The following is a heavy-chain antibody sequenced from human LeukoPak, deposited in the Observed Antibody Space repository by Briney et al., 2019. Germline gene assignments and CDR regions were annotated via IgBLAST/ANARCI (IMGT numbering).Heavy chain of an antibody. CDR1: GFTFSNYG. CDR2: ISHDGSDK. V-gene: IGHV3-30*03. J-gene: IGHJ4*02. Sequence: PGGSLRLSCAASGFTFSNYGMHWVRQAPGKGLQWVAVISHDGSDKYYGDSVKGRFTISRDNSKSTLYLQMSSLRTEDTAVYYCARRVQYYFDYWGQGTLVTVSS. CDR3: ARRVQYYFDY.